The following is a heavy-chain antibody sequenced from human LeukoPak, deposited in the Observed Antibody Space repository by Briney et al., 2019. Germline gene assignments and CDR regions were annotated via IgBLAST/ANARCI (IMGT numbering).Heavy chain of an antibody. J-gene: IGHJ2*01. D-gene: IGHD3-10*01. Sequence: GGSLRLSCAASGLTLATKYMSWVRQAPGKGLEWVSIIYSGATTSTADSVRGRFTISRDTTKNTVSLQMNSLTDEDTAVYFCARLGDHYHWNLDLWGRGTLVTVSS. CDR1: GLTLATKY. V-gene: IGHV3-53*01. CDR2: IYSGATT. CDR3: ARLGDHYHWNLDL.